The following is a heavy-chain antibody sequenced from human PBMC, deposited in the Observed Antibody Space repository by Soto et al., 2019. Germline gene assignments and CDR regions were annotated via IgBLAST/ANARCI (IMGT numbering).Heavy chain of an antibody. D-gene: IGHD3-22*01. CDR1: GFTFSDHY. Sequence: EVRLVESGGGLVQPGGSLRLSCAASGFTFSDHYMDWVRQAPGKGLEWVGRTRKKVNSYTTDYAASVKGRFTISRDDSKNSLYLQMNSLKIEDTAVYYCARVHESTGYTFDYWGQGTLVTVSS. J-gene: IGHJ4*02. V-gene: IGHV3-72*01. CDR3: ARVHESTGYTFDY. CDR2: TRKKVNSYTT.